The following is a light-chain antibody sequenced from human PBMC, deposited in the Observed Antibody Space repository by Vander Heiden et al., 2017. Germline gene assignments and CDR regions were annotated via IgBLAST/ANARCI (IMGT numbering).Light chain of an antibody. V-gene: IGKV1-39*01. J-gene: IGKJ5*01. CDR1: QSISSY. CDR3: QQSYSTPPA. Sequence: DIQMTQSPSSLSASVGDRVTITCRASQSISSYLNWYQQKPGKAPKLLIYAASSLQSGVPSRFNGSGSGTDFTLTISSLQPEDFATYYCQQSYSTPPAFGQGTRLEIK. CDR2: AAS.